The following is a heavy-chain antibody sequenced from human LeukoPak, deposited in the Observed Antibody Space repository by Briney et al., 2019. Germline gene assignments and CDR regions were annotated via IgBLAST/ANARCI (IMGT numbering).Heavy chain of an antibody. D-gene: IGHD1-1*01. CDR3: ARDRASGTTIWFDP. Sequence: SETLSLTCTVSGGSASRGNYYWSWIRQPPGKGLEWIGFIDNSGSTNYNPSLKSRVTISRDTSKGQFSLRLTSVTAADTAIYYCARDRASGTTIWFDPWGQGSLVNVAS. CDR1: GGSASRGNYY. CDR2: IDNSGST. V-gene: IGHV4-61*01. J-gene: IGHJ5*02.